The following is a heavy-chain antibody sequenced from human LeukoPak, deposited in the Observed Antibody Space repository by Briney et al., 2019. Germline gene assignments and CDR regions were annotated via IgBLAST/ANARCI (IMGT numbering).Heavy chain of an antibody. CDR1: GGTFSSYA. D-gene: IGHD3-22*01. CDR3: ASTTYYYDSSGYYDWYFDL. V-gene: IGHV1-69*05. J-gene: IGHJ2*01. Sequence: HWASVKVSCKASGGTFSSYAISWVRQAPGQGLEWMGGIIPIFGTANYAQKFQGRVTITTDESTSTAYMELSSLRSEDTAVYYRASTTYYYDSSGYYDWYFDLWGRGTLVTVSS. CDR2: IIPIFGTA.